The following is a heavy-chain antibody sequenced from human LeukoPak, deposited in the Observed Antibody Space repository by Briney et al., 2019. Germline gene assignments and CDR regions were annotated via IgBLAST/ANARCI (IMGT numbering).Heavy chain of an antibody. D-gene: IGHD3-3*01. CDR3: AKVPYYDFWSGYPKARNYYDYMDV. J-gene: IGHJ6*03. CDR2: ISGSGGST. CDR1: GFTSSSYA. Sequence: PGGSLRLSSAVSGFTSSSYAMSWVRQAPGKGLEWVSAISGSGGSTYYADSVKGRFTISRDNSKNTLYLQMNSLRAEDTAVYYCAKVPYYDFWSGYPKARNYYDYMDVWAKGTTVTVSS. V-gene: IGHV3-23*01.